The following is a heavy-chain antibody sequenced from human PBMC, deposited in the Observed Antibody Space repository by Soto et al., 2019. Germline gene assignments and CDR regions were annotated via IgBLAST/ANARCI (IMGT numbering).Heavy chain of an antibody. D-gene: IGHD2-2*02. CDR3: ARVNAFFTDCSSTSCYNP. CDR2: IYYSGST. CDR1: GGSISSGDYY. Sequence: KTSETLSLTCTVSGGSISSGDYYWSWIRQPPGKGLEWIGYIYYSGSTYYNPSLKSRVTISVDTSKNQFSLKLSSVTAADTAVYYCARVNAFFTDCSSTSCYNPWGQGTLVTVSS. V-gene: IGHV4-30-4*01. J-gene: IGHJ5*02.